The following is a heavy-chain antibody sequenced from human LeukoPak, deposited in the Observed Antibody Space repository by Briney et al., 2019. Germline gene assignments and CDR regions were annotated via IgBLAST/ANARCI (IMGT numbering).Heavy chain of an antibody. CDR1: GFTFSTYW. J-gene: IGHJ4*02. CDR2: IRQDGSEK. Sequence: GGNLILSCAASGFTFSTYWMSWVRQAPGKGLELVANIRQDGSEKYFVDSVKGRFTISRDNARNSLYLQMNSMRAEDTAMYYCARDSAGYDYLCQEALVTVSS. CDR3: ARDSAGYDY. D-gene: IGHD6-13*01. V-gene: IGHV3-7*01.